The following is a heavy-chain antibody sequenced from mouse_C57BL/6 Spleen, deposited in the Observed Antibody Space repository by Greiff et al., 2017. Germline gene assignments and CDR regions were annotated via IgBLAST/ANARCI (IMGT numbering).Heavy chain of an antibody. J-gene: IGHJ1*03. Sequence: VQLQQSGAELVRPGTSVKVSCKASGYAFTNYLIEWVKQRPGQVLEWIGVINPGSGGPNYNEKFKGKATLTADKSSSTAYMQLSSLTSEDSAVYFCARSRITTVFFDVWGTGTTVTVSS. D-gene: IGHD1-1*01. CDR1: GYAFTNYL. CDR3: ARSRITTVFFDV. CDR2: INPGSGGP. V-gene: IGHV1-54*01.